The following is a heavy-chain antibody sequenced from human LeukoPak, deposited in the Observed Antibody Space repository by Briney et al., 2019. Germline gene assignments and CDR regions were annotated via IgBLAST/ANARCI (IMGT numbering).Heavy chain of an antibody. CDR3: ARESSGYVDY. Sequence: AASVKVSCKASGGTFSSYAISWVRQAPGQGLEWMGGIIPIFGTANYAQKFQGRVTITADKSTSTAYMELSSLRSEDTAVYYCARESSGYVDYWGQGTLVTVSS. CDR2: IIPIFGTA. J-gene: IGHJ4*02. D-gene: IGHD3-22*01. CDR1: GGTFSSYA. V-gene: IGHV1-69*06.